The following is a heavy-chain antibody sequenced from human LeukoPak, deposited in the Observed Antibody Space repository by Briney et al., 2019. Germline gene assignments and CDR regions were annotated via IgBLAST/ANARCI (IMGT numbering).Heavy chain of an antibody. CDR2: IYWDDDK. CDR3: AQSEYCGYQGGNFFDY. V-gene: IGHV2-5*02. Sequence: SGPTLVNPTQTLTLTCTFSGFSLSTNEEALGWIRQPPGKTLEWLALIYWDDDKRYSPSLKNRLTITKDTSKNQVVLTMTNMDPVDTATYYCAQSEYCGYQGGNFFDYWGQGTPVSVSS. J-gene: IGHJ4*02. D-gene: IGHD5-12*01. CDR1: GFSLSTNEEA.